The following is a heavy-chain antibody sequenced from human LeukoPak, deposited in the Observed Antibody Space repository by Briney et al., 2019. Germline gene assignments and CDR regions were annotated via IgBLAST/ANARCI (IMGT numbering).Heavy chain of an antibody. CDR2: ITSSGSSM. V-gene: IGHV3-21*03. J-gene: IGHJ3*01. CDR3: TRDIDDVLTGDDAFDV. CDR1: GFTFSGYS. D-gene: IGHD3-9*01. Sequence: GGSLRLSCAGSGFTFSGYSLNWVRQARGKGLEWVSSITSSGSSMYYADSVKGRFTISRDNAESSVYLQMNSLRVDDTGLYYCTRDIDDVLTGDDAFDVWGQGTVVTVSS.